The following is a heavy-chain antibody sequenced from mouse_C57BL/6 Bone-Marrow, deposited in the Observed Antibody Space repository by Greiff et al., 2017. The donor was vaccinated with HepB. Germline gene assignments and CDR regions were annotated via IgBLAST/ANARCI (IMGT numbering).Heavy chain of an antibody. D-gene: IGHD1-1*01. CDR3: ARGGDYYGSSYFAY. Sequence: VKLMESGAELARPGASVKLSCKASGYTFTSYGISWVKQRTGQGLEWIGEIYPRSGNTYYNEKFKGKATLTADKSSSTAYMELRSLTSEDSAVYFCARGGDYYGSSYFAYWGQGTLVTVSA. V-gene: IGHV1-81*01. J-gene: IGHJ3*01. CDR1: GYTFTSYG. CDR2: IYPRSGNT.